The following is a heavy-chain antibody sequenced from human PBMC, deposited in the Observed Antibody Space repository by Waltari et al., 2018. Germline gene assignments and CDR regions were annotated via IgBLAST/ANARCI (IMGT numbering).Heavy chain of an antibody. CDR2: IRHPGST. Sequence: QVQLQQWGAGLLKPSETLSLTCAVHGASSPSYSWGWVRQSPGKGLEWIGQIRHPGSTNYNPSLKSRVTISVDTSTNQFSLKVFSVTAADTGLYYCTRGGNYDFWSHSPFVDPWGQGTLVTVSA. V-gene: IGHV4-34*01. CDR3: TRGGNYDFWSHSPFVDP. J-gene: IGHJ5*02. D-gene: IGHD3-3*01. CDR1: GASSPSYS.